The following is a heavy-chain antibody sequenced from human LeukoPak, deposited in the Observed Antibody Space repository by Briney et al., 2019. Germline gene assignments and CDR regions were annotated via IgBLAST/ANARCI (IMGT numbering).Heavy chain of an antibody. CDR3: ARDHSGSAAKGQH. J-gene: IGHJ1*01. CDR1: GGTFSSYA. D-gene: IGHD1-26*01. V-gene: IGHV1-69*04. Sequence: SVKVSCKASGGTFSSYAISWVRQAPGQGLEWMGRIIPILGIANYAQKFQGRVTITADKSTSTAYMELSSLRSEDTAVYYCARDHSGSAAKGQHWGQGTLVTVSS. CDR2: IIPILGIA.